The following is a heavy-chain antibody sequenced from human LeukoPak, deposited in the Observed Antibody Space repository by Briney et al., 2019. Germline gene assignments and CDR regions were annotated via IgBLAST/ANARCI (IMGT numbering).Heavy chain of an antibody. J-gene: IGHJ6*04. V-gene: IGHV4-39*07. CDR3: ARGLRLPSRSSPAVPHV. CDR2: INHSGTT. D-gene: IGHD2-2*01. Sequence: SSETLSLTCTVSGDSISGSTHYWGWIRQPPGKGLEWIGEINHSGTTNYNPSLKSRVTISVDTSKNQFSLRLSAVTAADTAVYHCARGLRLPSRSSPAVPHVWGKGTTVTVSA. CDR1: GDSISGSTHY.